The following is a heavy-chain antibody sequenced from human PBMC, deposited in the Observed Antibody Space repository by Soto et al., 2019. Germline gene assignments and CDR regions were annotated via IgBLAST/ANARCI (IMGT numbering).Heavy chain of an antibody. CDR3: ARVVGKIAY. V-gene: IGHV4-59*01. CDR1: GGSISSYY. Sequence: SETLSLTCTVYGGSISSYYWSWIRQPPGKGLEWIGYIYYSGSTNYNPSLKSRVTISVDTSKNQFSLKLSSVTAADTAVYYCARVVGKIAYWPHATLFTASS. D-gene: IGHD1-26*01. J-gene: IGHJ4*01. CDR2: IYYSGST.